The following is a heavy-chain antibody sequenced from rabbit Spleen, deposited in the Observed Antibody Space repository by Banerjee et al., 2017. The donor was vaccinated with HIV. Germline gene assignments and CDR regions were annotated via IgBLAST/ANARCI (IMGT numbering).Heavy chain of an antibody. CDR3: ARSYVVIGWNFGW. V-gene: IGHV1S45*01. CDR2: IEGGSSAFS. J-gene: IGHJ6*01. D-gene: IGHD4-1*01. CDR1: GIDFSSYYY. Sequence: QPQLEESGGGLVKPGGTLTLTCKVSGIDFSSYYYMCWVRQAPGKGLEWIACIEGGSSAFSYFASWAKGRFTISKTSSTTVTLQLTSLTAADTATYFCARSYVVIGWNFGWWGQGTLVTVS.